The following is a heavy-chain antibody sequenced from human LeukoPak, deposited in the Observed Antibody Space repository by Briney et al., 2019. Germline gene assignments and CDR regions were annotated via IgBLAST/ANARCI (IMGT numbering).Heavy chain of an antibody. Sequence: SETLSLTCAVYGGSFSGYYWSWIRQPLGKGLEWIGEINHSGSTNYNPSLKSRVTISVDTSKNQFSLKLSSVTAADTAVYFCARGHGQWGQGTLVTVSS. J-gene: IGHJ4*02. CDR3: ARGHGQ. V-gene: IGHV4-34*01. CDR1: GGSFSGYY. CDR2: INHSGST.